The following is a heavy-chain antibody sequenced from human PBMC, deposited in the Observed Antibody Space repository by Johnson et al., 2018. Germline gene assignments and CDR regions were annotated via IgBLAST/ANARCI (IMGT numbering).Heavy chain of an antibody. CDR1: GGTFSSYA. D-gene: IGHD4-17*01. Sequence: VQLLESGAEVKKPGSSVKVSCKASGGTFSSYAISWVRQAPGQGLEWMGGIIPIFGTANYAQKFQGRVTITADESTSTAYMELSSLRSEDTAVYYCARVLYGDYVSYYGMDVWGQGTTVTVSS. V-gene: IGHV1-69*01. CDR2: IIPIFGTA. J-gene: IGHJ6*02. CDR3: ARVLYGDYVSYYGMDV.